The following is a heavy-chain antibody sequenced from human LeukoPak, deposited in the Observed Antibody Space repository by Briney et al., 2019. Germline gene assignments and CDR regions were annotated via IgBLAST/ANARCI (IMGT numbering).Heavy chain of an antibody. CDR2: ISSSGSTI. Sequence: GGSLRLSCAASGFTFSDYAIYWVRQAPGKGLEWVSYISSSGSTIYYADSVKGRFTISRDNAKNSLYLQMNSLRAEDTAVYYCARASIAAAGIHYWGQGTLVTVSS. CDR1: GFTFSDYA. V-gene: IGHV3-48*03. J-gene: IGHJ4*02. CDR3: ARASIAAAGIHY. D-gene: IGHD6-13*01.